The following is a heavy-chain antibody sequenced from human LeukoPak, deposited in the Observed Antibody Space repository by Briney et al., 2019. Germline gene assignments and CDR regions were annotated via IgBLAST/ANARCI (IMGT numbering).Heavy chain of an antibody. CDR1: GGTFSSYA. D-gene: IGHD2-2*01. CDR3: AKYSRRNIIVDLHASFDI. CDR2: IIPIFGTA. Sequence: ASVKVSCKASGGTFSSYAISWVRQAPGQGLEWMGRIIPIFGTANYAQKFQGRVTITTDESTSTAYMELSSLRSEDTAVYYCAKYSRRNIIVDLHASFDIWGQGKMVTVSS. V-gene: IGHV1-69*05. J-gene: IGHJ3*02.